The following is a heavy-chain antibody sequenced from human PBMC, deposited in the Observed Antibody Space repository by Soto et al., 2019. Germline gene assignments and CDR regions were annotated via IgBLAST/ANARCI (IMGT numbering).Heavy chain of an antibody. Sequence: EVHLVESGGGLVQPGGSLKLSCAGTGFALSGSAFHWVRQASGGGLEWIGRIRNKANNYATAYAESAKGRFTISRDDSINTAYLEMNSLRIEDSARYYCTSPGPCDSWGRGVLVTVSS. V-gene: IGHV3-73*01. CDR3: TSPGPCDS. CDR2: IRNKANNYAT. CDR1: GFALSGSA. J-gene: IGHJ4*02. D-gene: IGHD1-1*01.